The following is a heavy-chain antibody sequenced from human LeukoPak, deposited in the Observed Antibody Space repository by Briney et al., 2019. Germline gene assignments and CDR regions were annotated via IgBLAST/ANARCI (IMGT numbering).Heavy chain of an antibody. D-gene: IGHD7-27*01. CDR3: ARTGITGNAFDI. J-gene: IGHJ3*02. CDR1: GFTLSRYA. CDR2: ICSNGGCT. V-gene: IGHV3-64*01. Sequence: GGSLRLSCAASGFTLSRYAMHWVRQAPGKGLEYVSVICSNGGCTRYANSVKGRFTVSGDYSHNTLYLQMGSLRTEDMAVYYCARTGITGNAFDIWGQGTMVTVSS.